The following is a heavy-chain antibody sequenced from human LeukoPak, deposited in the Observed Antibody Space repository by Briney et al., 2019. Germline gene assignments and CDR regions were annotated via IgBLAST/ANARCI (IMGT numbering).Heavy chain of an antibody. Sequence: PSQTLSLTCTVSGGSISSGGYYWSWIRQHPGKGLEWFGYIYYSGSTYYNPSLKSRVTISVETSKNQFSLKLSSVTAADTAVYYCARILRVTMVRGVTYNWFDPWGQGTLVTVSS. D-gene: IGHD3-10*01. CDR3: ARILRVTMVRGVTYNWFDP. CDR2: IYYSGST. J-gene: IGHJ5*02. CDR1: GGSISSGGYY. V-gene: IGHV4-31*03.